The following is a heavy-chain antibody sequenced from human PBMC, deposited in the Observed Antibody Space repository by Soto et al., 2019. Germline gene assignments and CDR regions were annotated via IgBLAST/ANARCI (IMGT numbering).Heavy chain of an antibody. CDR2: ISSSSSYI. Sequence: EVQLVESGGGLVKPGGSLRLSCAASGFTFSSYSMNWVRQAPGKGLEWVSSISSSSSYIYYADSVKGRFTISRDNAKNSLYLQMNSLRAEDAAVYYCARDLGYGSGSYNYAMDVWGQGTTVTVSS. J-gene: IGHJ6*02. CDR3: ARDLGYGSGSYNYAMDV. D-gene: IGHD3-10*01. V-gene: IGHV3-21*01. CDR1: GFTFSSYS.